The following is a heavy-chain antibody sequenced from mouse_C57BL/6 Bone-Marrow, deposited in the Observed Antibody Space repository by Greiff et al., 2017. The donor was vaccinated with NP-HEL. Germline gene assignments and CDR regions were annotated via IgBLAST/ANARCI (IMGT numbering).Heavy chain of an antibody. V-gene: IGHV5-4*01. CDR2: ISAGGSYT. CDR3: ARDLYGSSGY. Sequence: EVKLMESGGGLVKPGGSLKLSCAASGFTFSSYAMSWVRQTPEKRLAWVATISAGGSYTYYPDNVKGRFTISRDNAKNNLYLQMSHLKSEDTAMYYCARDLYGSSGYWGQGTTLTVSS. J-gene: IGHJ2*01. CDR1: GFTFSSYA. D-gene: IGHD1-1*01.